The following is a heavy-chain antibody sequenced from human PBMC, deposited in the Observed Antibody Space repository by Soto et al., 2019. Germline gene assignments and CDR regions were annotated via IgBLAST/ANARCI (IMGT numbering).Heavy chain of an antibody. D-gene: IGHD6-6*01. V-gene: IGHV3-23*01. CDR1: GFTFSSYA. CDR3: AKGLTGEQLVRLYCFDY. Sequence: PGGSLRLSCAASGFTFSSYAMSWVRQAPGKGLEWVSAISGSGGSTYYADSVKGRFTISRDNSKNTLYLQMNSLRAEDTAVYYCAKGLTGEQLVRLYCFDYAGQGALVTVSS. CDR2: ISGSGGST. J-gene: IGHJ4*02.